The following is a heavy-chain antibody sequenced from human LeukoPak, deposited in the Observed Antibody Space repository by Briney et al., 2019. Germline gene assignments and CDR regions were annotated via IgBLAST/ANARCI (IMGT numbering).Heavy chain of an antibody. CDR3: ARGYGDYVTAFDI. J-gene: IGHJ3*02. D-gene: IGHD4-17*01. Sequence: GGSLRLSCAASGFTVSSNCMSWVRQAPGKGLEWVSVIYSGGSTYYADSVKGRFTISRDNSKNTLYLQMNSLRAEDTAVYYCARGYGDYVTAFDIWGQGTMVTVSS. CDR2: IYSGGST. CDR1: GFTVSSNC. V-gene: IGHV3-53*01.